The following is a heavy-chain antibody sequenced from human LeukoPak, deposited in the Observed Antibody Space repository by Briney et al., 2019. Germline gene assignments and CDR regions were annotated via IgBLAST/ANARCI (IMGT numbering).Heavy chain of an antibody. J-gene: IGHJ4*02. CDR1: GYTFTGYY. D-gene: IGHD3-22*01. CDR2: INPNSGGT. CDR3: ARRPIMIVVVSTPPDY. Sequence: ASVKVSCKASGYTFTGYYMHWVRQAPGQGLEWMGRINPNSGGTNYAQKFQGRVTMTRDTSISTAYMELSRLRSDDTAVYYCARRPIMIVVVSTPPDYWGQGTLVTVSS. V-gene: IGHV1-2*06.